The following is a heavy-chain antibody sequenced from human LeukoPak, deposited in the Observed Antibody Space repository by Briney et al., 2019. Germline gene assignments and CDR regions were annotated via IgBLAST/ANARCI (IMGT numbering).Heavy chain of an antibody. J-gene: IGHJ6*02. V-gene: IGHV1-69*04. D-gene: IGHD3-22*01. CDR2: IIPILGIA. Sequence: ASVKVSCKASRYTFTSYDINWVRQAPGQGLEWMGRIIPILGIANYAQKFQGRVTITADKSTSTAYMELSSLRSEDTAVYYCARDITMIVVVNRTDYYYYGMDVWGQGTTVTVSS. CDR1: RYTFTSYD. CDR3: ARDITMIVVVNRTDYYYYGMDV.